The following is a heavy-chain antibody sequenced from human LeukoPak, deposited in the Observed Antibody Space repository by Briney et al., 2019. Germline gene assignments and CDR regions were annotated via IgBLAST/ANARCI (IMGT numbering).Heavy chain of an antibody. CDR3: ARRAPYYDFWSGTDIDY. V-gene: IGHV4-39*01. CDR1: GGSISSSSYY. D-gene: IGHD3-3*01. CDR2: IYYSGST. J-gene: IGHJ4*02. Sequence: SETLSLTCTVSGGSISSSSYYWGWIRQPPGKGLEWIGSIYYSGSTYYNPSLKSRVTISVDTSKNQFSLKLSSVPAADTAVYYCARRAPYYDFWSGTDIDYWGQGTLVTVSS.